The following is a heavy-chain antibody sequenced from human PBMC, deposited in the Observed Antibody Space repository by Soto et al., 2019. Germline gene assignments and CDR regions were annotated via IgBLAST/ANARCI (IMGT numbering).Heavy chain of an antibody. Sequence: LSLTCSVSGGSISSGYYYWSWVRKAPGKGLEWVSYISSSGLTTYYADFAEGRFTISRDNAKDSLYLHLNSLRVGDTAVYYCARYGTRGDWWGLGTQVTVSS. D-gene: IGHD3-10*01. CDR2: ISSSGLTT. CDR3: ARYGTRGDW. J-gene: IGHJ5*01. V-gene: IGHV3-11*04. CDR1: GGSISSGYYY.